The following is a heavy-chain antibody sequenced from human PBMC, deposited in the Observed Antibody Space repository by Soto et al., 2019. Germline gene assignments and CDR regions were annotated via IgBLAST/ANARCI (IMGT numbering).Heavy chain of an antibody. Sequence: PSETLSLTCTVSGGSISSYYLSWIRQPAGKGLEWIGCIYTSGSTNYNPSLKSRVTMSVDTSKNQFSLRLTSVTAADTAVYYCARGQRFSDWFDPWGQGTLVTVSS. CDR1: GGSISSYY. V-gene: IGHV4-4*07. CDR3: ARGQRFSDWFDP. J-gene: IGHJ5*02. D-gene: IGHD3-3*01. CDR2: IYTSGST.